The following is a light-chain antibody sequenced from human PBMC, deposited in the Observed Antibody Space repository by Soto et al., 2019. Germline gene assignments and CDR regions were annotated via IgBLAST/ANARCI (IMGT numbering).Light chain of an antibody. Sequence: DIQMTQSPSTLSASVGDRVTITCRASQSISSWLAWYQQKPGKAPKLLIYKASSLESGVPSRFSGSGSVTEFKLPISSLEPDDFATYYCQHHRTFGQGTKVEIK. CDR2: KAS. CDR3: QHHRT. V-gene: IGKV1-5*03. CDR1: QSISSW. J-gene: IGKJ1*01.